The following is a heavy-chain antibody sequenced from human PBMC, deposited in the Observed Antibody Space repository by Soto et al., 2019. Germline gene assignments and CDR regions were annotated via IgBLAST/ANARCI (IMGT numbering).Heavy chain of an antibody. Sequence: SETLSLTCTVSGGSISSSSYYWGWIRQPPGKGLEWIGSIYYSGSTYYNPSLKSRVTISVDTSKNQFSLKLSSVTAADTAVYYCATSGITGTTGHYYYYYMDVWGKGTTVTVSS. CDR2: IYYSGST. J-gene: IGHJ6*03. D-gene: IGHD1-7*01. CDR3: ATSGITGTTGHYYYYYMDV. CDR1: GGSISSSSYY. V-gene: IGHV4-39*01.